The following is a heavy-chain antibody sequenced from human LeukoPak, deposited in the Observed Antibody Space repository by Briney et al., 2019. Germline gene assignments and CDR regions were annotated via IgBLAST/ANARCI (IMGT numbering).Heavy chain of an antibody. CDR2: IYYSGST. D-gene: IGHD1-14*01. V-gene: IGHV4-30-4*08. Sequence: SETLSLTCTVSGGSISSGDYYWSWIRQPPGKGLEWIGYIYYSGSTYYNPSLKSRVTISVDTSKNQFSLKLSSVTAADTAVYYCARENHDSTYYFDYWGQGTLVTVSS. J-gene: IGHJ4*02. CDR3: ARENHDSTYYFDY. CDR1: GGSISSGDYY.